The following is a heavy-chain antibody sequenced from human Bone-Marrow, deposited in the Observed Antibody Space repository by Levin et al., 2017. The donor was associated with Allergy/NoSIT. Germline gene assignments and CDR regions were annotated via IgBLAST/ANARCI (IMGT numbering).Heavy chain of an antibody. CDR1: GFTFSSYA. CDR3: ARDLRAARPDTHYYYYGMDV. CDR2: ISYDGSNK. Sequence: GESLKISCAASGFTFSSYAMHWVRQAPGKGLEWVAVISYDGSNKYYADSVKGRFTISRDNSKNTLYLQMNSLRAEDTAVYYCARDLRAARPDTHYYYYGMDVWGQGTTVTVSS. V-gene: IGHV3-30-3*01. J-gene: IGHJ6*02. D-gene: IGHD6-6*01.